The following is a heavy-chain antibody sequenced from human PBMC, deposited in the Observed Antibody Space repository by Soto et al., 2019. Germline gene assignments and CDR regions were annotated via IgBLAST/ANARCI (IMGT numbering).Heavy chain of an antibody. CDR3: TRYPRNCCDSISSDNWCDP. CDR1: GFIFSGSA. D-gene: IGHD3-22*01. CDR2: IRSETNSYAT. Sequence: GVSLRLFCAASGFIFSGSAMHWVRPASGKGLEWVGRIRSETNSYATASAASVSGRLTISRDDSKDTAYLQMNSLKTEYTSVYYCTRYPRNCCDSISSDNWCDPWGQGSQVTVSS. V-gene: IGHV3-73*01. J-gene: IGHJ5*02.